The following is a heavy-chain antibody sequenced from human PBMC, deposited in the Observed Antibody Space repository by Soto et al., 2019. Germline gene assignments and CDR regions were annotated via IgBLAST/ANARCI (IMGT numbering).Heavy chain of an antibody. D-gene: IGHD2-21*02. J-gene: IGHJ6*02. CDR2: MYNTGST. CDR3: ARDLWGYCGADCYPLDV. CDR1: GGSISSYY. V-gene: IGHV4-59*01. Sequence: QVRLQESGPGLVKPSETLSLTCTVSGGSISSYYWSWIRQPPGKGLEWIGYMYNTGSTIYNPSLKGLVTISVDTSKDQFSLKLNSVTAADTAVYYCARDLWGYCGADCYPLDVWGQGTTVTVSS.